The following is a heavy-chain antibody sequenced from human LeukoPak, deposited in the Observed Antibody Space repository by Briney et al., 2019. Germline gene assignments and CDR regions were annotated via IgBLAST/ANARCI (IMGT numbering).Heavy chain of an antibody. Sequence: PGGSLRLSCAASGFTFSDYYMSWIRQAPGKGLEWVSYISSSGSTIYYADSVKGRFTISRDNAKNSLYLQMNSLRAEDTAVYYCARDPTTVDGDYVFDIWGQGTMVTVSS. CDR2: ISSSGSTI. D-gene: IGHD4-17*01. CDR1: GFTFSDYY. CDR3: ARDPTTVDGDYVFDI. V-gene: IGHV3-11*04. J-gene: IGHJ3*02.